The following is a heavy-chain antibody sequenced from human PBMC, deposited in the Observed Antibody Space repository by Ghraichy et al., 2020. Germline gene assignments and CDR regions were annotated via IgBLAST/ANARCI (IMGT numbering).Heavy chain of an antibody. V-gene: IGHV3-30-3*01. CDR1: GFSFRSYA. Sequence: GESLNISCAASGFSFRSYAMHWVRQAPGKGLEWVAVISYDGSNKYYADSVKGRFTISRDSSKNTLYLQMNSLRAEDTAVYYCARDTLIDDSRGYFVGLDWYFDLWGRGSLVTVSS. CDR3: ARDTLIDDSRGYFVGLDWYFDL. J-gene: IGHJ2*01. CDR2: ISYDGSNK. D-gene: IGHD3-22*01.